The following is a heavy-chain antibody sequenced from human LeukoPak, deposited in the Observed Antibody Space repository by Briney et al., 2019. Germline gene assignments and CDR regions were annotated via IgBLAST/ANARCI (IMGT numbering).Heavy chain of an antibody. J-gene: IGHJ4*02. CDR3: ARDPYYGSGSDY. Sequence: SETLSLTCTVSGVSISSSNSYWGWIRQPPGKGLEWIGSIYYSGSTYYNPSLKSRVTMSVDTSKNQFPLKLSSVTAADTAVYYCARDPYYGSGSDYWGQGTLVTVSS. CDR1: GVSISSSNSY. D-gene: IGHD3-10*01. CDR2: IYYSGST. V-gene: IGHV4-39*06.